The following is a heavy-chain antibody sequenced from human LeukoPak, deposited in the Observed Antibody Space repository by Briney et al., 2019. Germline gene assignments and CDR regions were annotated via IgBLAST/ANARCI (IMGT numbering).Heavy chain of an antibody. D-gene: IGHD6-19*01. V-gene: IGHV4-4*07. Sequence: PSETLSLTCTVSGGSISSYYWSWVRQPAGKALEWIGRIYTSRTTSYNPSLKSRVTISVDTSKNHFSLKLTSVTAADTAVYYCARGDTVTGTFDYWGQGALVTVSS. CDR2: IYTSRTT. J-gene: IGHJ4*02. CDR1: GGSISSYY. CDR3: ARGDTVTGTFDY.